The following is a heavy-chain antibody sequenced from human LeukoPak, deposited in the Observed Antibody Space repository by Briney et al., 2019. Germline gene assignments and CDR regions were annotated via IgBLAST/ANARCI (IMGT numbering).Heavy chain of an antibody. J-gene: IGHJ4*02. V-gene: IGHV4-38-2*02. CDR3: ARETKELGLSY. D-gene: IGHD1-26*01. CDR2: IYHSGST. Sequence: SETLSLTCIVSGYSISSGYYWGWIRPPPGKGLEWIGSIYHSGSTYYNPSLKSRVTISVDTSKNQFSLKLSSVTAADTAVYYCARETKELGLSYWGQGTLVTVSS. CDR1: GYSISSGYY.